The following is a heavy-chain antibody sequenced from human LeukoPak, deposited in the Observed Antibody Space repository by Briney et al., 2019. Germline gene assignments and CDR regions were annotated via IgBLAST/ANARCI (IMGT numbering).Heavy chain of an antibody. V-gene: IGHV1-3*01. CDR2: INAGNGNT. D-gene: IGHD3-3*01. Sequence: ASVKVSCKASGYTFTSYAMHWVRQAPGQRLEWMGWINAGNGNTKYSQKFQGRVTITRDTSASTAYMVLSSLRSEDTAVYYCARDEARITIFGVAVYFDYWGQGTLVTVSS. J-gene: IGHJ4*02. CDR3: ARDEARITIFGVAVYFDY. CDR1: GYTFTSYA.